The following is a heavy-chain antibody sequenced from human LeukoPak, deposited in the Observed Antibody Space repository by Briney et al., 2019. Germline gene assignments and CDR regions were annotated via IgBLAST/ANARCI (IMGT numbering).Heavy chain of an antibody. D-gene: IGHD3-9*01. J-gene: IGHJ4*02. Sequence: GGSLRLSCAASGFTLDDYAMHWVRQAPGKGLEWVSGISWNSSTLGYADSVKGRFTISRDGAKKSLYLQMNSLRAEDTALYYCAKAMTGYDILTGYDLDSWGQGALVTVSS. CDR2: ISWNSSTL. CDR1: GFTLDDYA. CDR3: AKAMTGYDILTGYDLDS. V-gene: IGHV3-9*01.